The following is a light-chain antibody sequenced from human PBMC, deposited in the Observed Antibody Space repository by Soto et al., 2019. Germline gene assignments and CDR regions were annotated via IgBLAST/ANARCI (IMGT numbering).Light chain of an antibody. J-gene: IGKJ1*01. CDR1: QSIITEY. Sequence: ILLTQSPCTLSLSLGERVPLSCRARQSIITEYLGWSQQNPGRAPRLLIYGASTRATGIPDRFSGSGSGTDFTLTISSLQSEDFAVYYCQQYNNWPWTFGQGTKVDIK. V-gene: IGKV3D-15*01. CDR2: GAS. CDR3: QQYNNWPWT.